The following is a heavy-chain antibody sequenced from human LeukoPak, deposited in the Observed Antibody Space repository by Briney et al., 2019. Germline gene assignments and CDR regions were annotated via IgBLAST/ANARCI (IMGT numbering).Heavy chain of an antibody. CDR3: AKDSDYYGSRGMADY. CDR2: FSGSGGST. Sequence: PGGSLSLPCAASGLTFRSYAMSWVRQAPGKGLEWVSVFSGSGGSTYYADTVKGRFTISRDNSKNTLYLQMNSLRAEDTAVYYCAKDSDYYGSRGMADYWGQGTLVTVSS. D-gene: IGHD3-10*01. J-gene: IGHJ4*02. V-gene: IGHV3-23*01. CDR1: GLTFRSYA.